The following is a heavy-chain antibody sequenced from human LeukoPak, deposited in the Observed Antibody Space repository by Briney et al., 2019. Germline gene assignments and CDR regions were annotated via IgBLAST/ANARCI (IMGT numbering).Heavy chain of an antibody. D-gene: IGHD3-3*01. J-gene: IGHJ6*03. CDR1: GGSISSYY. V-gene: IGHV4-59*12. Sequence: SETLSLTCTVSGGSISSYYWSWIRQPPGKGLEWIGYIYYSGSTNYNPSLKSRVTISVDTSKNQFSLMLSSVTAADTAVYYCARRFWSGYYRYYYYMDVWGKGTTVTVSS. CDR2: IYYSGST. CDR3: ARRFWSGYYRYYYYMDV.